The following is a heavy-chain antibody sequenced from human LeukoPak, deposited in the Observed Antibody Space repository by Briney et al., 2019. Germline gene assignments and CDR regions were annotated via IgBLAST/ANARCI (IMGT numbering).Heavy chain of an antibody. CDR1: GYTFTGYY. J-gene: IGHJ6*04. Sequence: SVKVSFKASGYTFTGYYIHWVRQAPGQGLEWMGVIIPMFGTANYAQKFQGRVTITADKSTSTAYMELSSLRSEDTAVYYCAGSYSSSSPGRCDVWGKGTTVTVSS. D-gene: IGHD6-6*01. V-gene: IGHV1-69*06. CDR2: IIPMFGTA. CDR3: AGSYSSSSPGRCDV.